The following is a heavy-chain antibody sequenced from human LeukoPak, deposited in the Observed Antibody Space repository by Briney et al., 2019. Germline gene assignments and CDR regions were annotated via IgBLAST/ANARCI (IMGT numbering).Heavy chain of an antibody. Sequence: SETLSLTCAVSGYSISSGYYWGWIRQPPGKGLEWIGSIYHSGSTYYNPSLKSRVTISVDTSKNQFSLKLSSVTAADTAVYYCARQGIHCSSTSCYGDWFDPWGQGTLVTVSS. V-gene: IGHV4-38-2*01. CDR2: IYHSGST. CDR1: GYSISSGYY. CDR3: ARQGIHCSSTSCYGDWFDP. J-gene: IGHJ5*02. D-gene: IGHD2-2*01.